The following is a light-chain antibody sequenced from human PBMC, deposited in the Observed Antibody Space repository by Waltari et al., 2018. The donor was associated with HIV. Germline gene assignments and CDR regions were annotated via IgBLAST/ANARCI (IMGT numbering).Light chain of an antibody. Sequence: QSALTQPASVSGSPGQSITISCTGTSSDVGGYNYVSWYQQYPGKAPKLIIYEVTNRPSGVSNRFSGSKSGNTASLTISGLQAEDEADYYCSSYTSGGTPFIFGTGTKVTV. J-gene: IGLJ1*01. CDR3: SSYTSGGTPFI. CDR2: EVT. V-gene: IGLV2-14*01. CDR1: SSDVGGYNY.